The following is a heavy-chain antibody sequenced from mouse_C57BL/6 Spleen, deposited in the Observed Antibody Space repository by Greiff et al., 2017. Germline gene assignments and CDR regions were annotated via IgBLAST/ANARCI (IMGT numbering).Heavy chain of an antibody. J-gene: IGHJ3*01. V-gene: IGHV3-6*01. Sequence: VQLQESGPGLVKPSQSLSLTCSVTGYSITSGYYWNWIRQFPGNKLEWMGYISYDGSNNYNPYLKNRISFTRDTSKNQSFLKLNSVTTEDTATXYCSSGRSWFAYWGQGTLVTVSA. CDR3: SSGRSWFAY. D-gene: IGHD1-1*01. CDR2: ISYDGSN. CDR1: GYSITSGYY.